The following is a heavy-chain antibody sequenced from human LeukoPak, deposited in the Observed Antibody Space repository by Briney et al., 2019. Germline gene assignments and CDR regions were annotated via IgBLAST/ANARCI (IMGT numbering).Heavy chain of an antibody. CDR3: ARDHYCSSTSCYYCFDY. CDR2: INPNSGGT. CDR1: GYTFTGYY. Sequence: GASVKVSCKASGYTFTGYYMHWVRQAPGQGLEWMGWINPNSGGTNYAQKFQGRVTMTRDTSISTAYMELSRLRSDDTAVYYCARDHYCSSTSCYYCFDYWGQGTLVTVSS. V-gene: IGHV1-2*02. J-gene: IGHJ4*02. D-gene: IGHD2-2*01.